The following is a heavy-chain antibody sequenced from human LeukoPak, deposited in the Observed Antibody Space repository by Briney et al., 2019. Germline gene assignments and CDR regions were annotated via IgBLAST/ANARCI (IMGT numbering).Heavy chain of an antibody. D-gene: IGHD3-10*01. V-gene: IGHV1-8*01. J-gene: IGHJ1*01. Sequence: ASVKGSCKASGYTFTSYDINWGRQATGQRLEWMGWMNPNSGNTGYAQKFQGRVTMTRNTSISTAYMELSSLRSEDTAVYYCARGPAGSEIILGYFQHWGQGTLVTVSS. CDR2: MNPNSGNT. CDR3: ARGPAGSEIILGYFQH. CDR1: GYTFTSYD.